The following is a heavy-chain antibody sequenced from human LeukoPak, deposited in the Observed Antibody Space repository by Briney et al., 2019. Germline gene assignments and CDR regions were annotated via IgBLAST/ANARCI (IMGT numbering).Heavy chain of an antibody. CDR1: GGSISSYY. J-gene: IGHJ6*02. Sequence: SETLSLTCTVSGGSISSYYWSWIRQPPGKGLEWIGSIYYSGGTTYNPSLQSRVTISVDTSKNQYSLKLSPVTAAETAVYYCARTMYYDILTGPNYYYYGMDVWGQGTTVTVSS. CDR3: ARTMYYDILTGPNYYYYGMDV. CDR2: IYYSGGT. V-gene: IGHV4-59*08. D-gene: IGHD3-9*01.